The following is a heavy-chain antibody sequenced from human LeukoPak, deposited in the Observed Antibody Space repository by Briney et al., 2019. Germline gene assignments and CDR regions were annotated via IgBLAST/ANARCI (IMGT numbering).Heavy chain of an antibody. J-gene: IGHJ4*02. D-gene: IGHD6-19*01. CDR2: ISGSGGST. Sequence: GGSLRLSCAASGFTFSTYAMSCVRQAPGKGLEWVSGISGSGGSTYYADSAKGRFTISRENSKNTLYLQMNSLRAEDTAVYYCAKDPLLSGSSGWSDYFDYWGQGTLVTVSS. CDR1: GFTFSTYA. CDR3: AKDPLLSGSSGWSDYFDY. V-gene: IGHV3-23*01.